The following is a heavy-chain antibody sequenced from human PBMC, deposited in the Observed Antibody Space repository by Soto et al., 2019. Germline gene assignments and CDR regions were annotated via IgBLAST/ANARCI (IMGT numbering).Heavy chain of an antibody. Sequence: VQMVQSGAEVKEPGSSVKVSCTNSGDTFSHYVMSWVRQAPGQGLEWMGSLAPISGSPNYAERFEGRLTISADAGTSTMYMELRSLKYNDTDVYYCVSIRVRSRRWGQGTIVTVSS. V-gene: IGHV1-69*18. J-gene: IGHJ3*01. CDR1: GDTFSHYV. CDR2: LAPISGSP. CDR3: VSIRVRSRR. D-gene: IGHD2-2*01.